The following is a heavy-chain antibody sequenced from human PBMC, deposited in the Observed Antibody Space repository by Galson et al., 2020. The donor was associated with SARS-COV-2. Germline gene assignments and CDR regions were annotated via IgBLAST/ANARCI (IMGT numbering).Heavy chain of an antibody. J-gene: IGHJ3*02. CDR2: IYYTGSA. V-gene: IGHV4-31*03. D-gene: IGHD2-21*02. Sequence: SETLSLTCTVSGGSISSVNHFWSWIRQHPGKGLEWIGYIYYTGSAYYNPSLKSRATISIDTSKNQFSLKVISVTAADTGVYFCAGEVNTVGDNDAFDIWGQGTMVTVSS. CDR1: GGSISSVNHF. CDR3: AGEVNTVGDNDAFDI.